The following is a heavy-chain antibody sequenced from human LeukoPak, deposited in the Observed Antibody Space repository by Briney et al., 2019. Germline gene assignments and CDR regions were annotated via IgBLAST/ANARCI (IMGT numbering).Heavy chain of an antibody. CDR1: GFTFDDHA. V-gene: IGHV3-49*04. CDR3: SRGPTQQWLYSGTDF. J-gene: IGHJ6*02. D-gene: IGHD5-18*01. Sequence: GGSLRLSCTASGFTFDDHAMSWVRQAPGKGLEWLGFIRSKAYGGTTEYAASAKGRFTISRDDNKSIAYLQMDSLTTEDTAVYYCSRGPTQQWLYSGTDFWGQGTTVIVSS. CDR2: IRSKAYGGTT.